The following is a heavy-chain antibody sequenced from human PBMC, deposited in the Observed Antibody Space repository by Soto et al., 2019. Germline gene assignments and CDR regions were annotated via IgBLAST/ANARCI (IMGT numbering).Heavy chain of an antibody. J-gene: IGHJ4*02. Sequence: EVQLVQSGAEVKKPGESLRISCKGSGYSFTSYWISWVRQMPGKGLEWMGRIDPSDSYTNYSPSFQGHVTISADKSISTAYLQWASLKASDPAMYYCAGHVVGARGWVEEPLWGQGTLVTVSS. CDR2: IDPSDSYT. V-gene: IGHV5-10-1*01. D-gene: IGHD1-1*01. CDR1: GYSFTSYW. CDR3: AGHVVGARGWVEEPL.